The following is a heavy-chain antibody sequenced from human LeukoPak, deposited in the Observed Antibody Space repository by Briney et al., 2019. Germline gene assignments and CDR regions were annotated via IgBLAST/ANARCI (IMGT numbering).Heavy chain of an antibody. CDR3: AKDQYCSGGSCYRTGYYYGMDV. V-gene: IGHV3-30*18. CDR1: GFTFSTSG. CDR2: ISYDGSNK. J-gene: IGHJ6*02. D-gene: IGHD2-15*01. Sequence: GGSLRLSCAASGFTFSTSGMHWVRQAPGKGLEWVAVISYDGSNKFHADSVKGRFTISRDNSKNTLYLQMNSLRADDTAVYYCAKDQYCSGGSCYRTGYYYGMDVWGQGTTVTASS.